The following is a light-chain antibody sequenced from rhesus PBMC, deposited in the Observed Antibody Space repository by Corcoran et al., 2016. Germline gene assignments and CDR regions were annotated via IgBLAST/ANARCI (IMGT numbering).Light chain of an antibody. CDR3: QQYFNSPLT. CDR2: WAS. Sequence: DIVMTQSPDSLAVSLGERVSINCKSSQSLLYNSNNKNYLAWYQQKPVQAPKLLIYWASTRESGVPNRFSGSGSGTDFSLTVSGLQAEDVAVYYCQQYFNSPLTFGGGTKVEIK. J-gene: IGKJ4*01. V-gene: IGKV4-1*01. CDR1: QSLLYNSNNKNY.